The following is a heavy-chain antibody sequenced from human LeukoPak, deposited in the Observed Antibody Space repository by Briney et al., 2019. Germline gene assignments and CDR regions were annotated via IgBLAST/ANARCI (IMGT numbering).Heavy chain of an antibody. CDR3: TRAGVTTNWFDP. J-gene: IGHJ5*02. D-gene: IGHD2-8*01. V-gene: IGHV3-49*04. CDR2: IRSKGYGGTT. Sequence: GGSLRLSCAASGFTVSSNYMSWVRQAPGKGLEWVGFIRSKGYGGTTEYAASVKGRFMISRDDSKSIAYLQMNSLKTEDTAVYFCTRAGVTTNWFDPWGQGTLVTVSS. CDR1: GFTVSSNY.